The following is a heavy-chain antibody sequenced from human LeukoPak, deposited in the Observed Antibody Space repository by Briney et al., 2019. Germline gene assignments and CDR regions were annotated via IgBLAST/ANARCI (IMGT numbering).Heavy chain of an antibody. Sequence: SETLSLTCTVSGGSISSYYWSWIRQPPGKGLEWIGYIYYSGSTNYNPSLKSRVTISVDTSKNQFSLKLSSVTAADTAVYYCARHSRMVATSPFFDYWGQGTLVTVSS. CDR2: IYYSGST. CDR3: ARHSRMVATSPFFDY. J-gene: IGHJ4*02. CDR1: GGSISSYY. V-gene: IGHV4-59*08. D-gene: IGHD5-12*01.